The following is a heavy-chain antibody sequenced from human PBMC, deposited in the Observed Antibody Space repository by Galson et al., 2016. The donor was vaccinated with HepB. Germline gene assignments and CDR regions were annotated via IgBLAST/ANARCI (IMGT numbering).Heavy chain of an antibody. CDR3: ARVGWSYSNYPPRRYYGLDV. J-gene: IGHJ6*04. Sequence: TLSLTCTVSGGSITTSGYSWTWIRQHPGRGLQWIGNIHYSGSSFYNPSLRSRVSISADTSKNRFTLNLSSMTAADTATYYCARVGWSYSNYPPRRYYGLDVWGKGTTVTVSS. V-gene: IGHV4-31*03. D-gene: IGHD4-11*01. CDR2: IHYSGSS. CDR1: GGSITTSGYS.